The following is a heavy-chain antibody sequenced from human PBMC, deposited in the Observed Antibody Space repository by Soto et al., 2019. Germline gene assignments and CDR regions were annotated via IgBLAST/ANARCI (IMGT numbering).Heavy chain of an antibody. CDR1: GFTFGDYA. D-gene: IGHD6-13*01. J-gene: IGHJ6*02. CDR3: TRDRLTEQQLVTPILSVYYYYGMDV. CDR2: IRSKAYGGTT. Sequence: GGSLRLSCTASGFTFGDYAMSWFRQAPGKGLEWVGFIRSKAYGGTTEYAASVKGRFTISRDDSKSIAYLQMNSLKTEDTAVYYCTRDRLTEQQLVTPILSVYYYYGMDVWGQGTTVTVSS. V-gene: IGHV3-49*03.